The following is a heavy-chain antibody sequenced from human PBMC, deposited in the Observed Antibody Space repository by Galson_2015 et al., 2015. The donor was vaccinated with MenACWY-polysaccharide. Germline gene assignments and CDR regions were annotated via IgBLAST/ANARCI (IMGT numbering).Heavy chain of an antibody. D-gene: IGHD2-2*02. J-gene: IGHJ6*02. CDR2: VSGSGGPT. Sequence: SLRLSYAASGFTFSSYVMTWVRQAPGKGLEWVSGVSGSGGPTAYAAPVKGRFTIPRENSRGPGYLNMKSLRAEDTAVYYCATVPSAILGLNDYYYYGLEVWGQGTTVTVSS. CDR3: ATVPSAILGLNDYYYYGLEV. CDR1: GFTFSSYV. V-gene: IGHV3-23*01.